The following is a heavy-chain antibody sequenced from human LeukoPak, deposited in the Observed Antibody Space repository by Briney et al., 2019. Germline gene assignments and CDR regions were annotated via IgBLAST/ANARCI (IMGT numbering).Heavy chain of an antibody. Sequence: SQTLSLTCTVSGGSISSGSYYWSWIRQPAGKGLEWIGRIYTSGSTNYNPSLKSRVTISVDTSKNQFSLKLSSVTAADTAVYYCARGSSGRGWFDPWGQGTLVTVSS. CDR1: GGSISSGSYY. CDR3: ARGSSGRGWFDP. V-gene: IGHV4-61*02. D-gene: IGHD1-14*01. J-gene: IGHJ5*02. CDR2: IYTSGST.